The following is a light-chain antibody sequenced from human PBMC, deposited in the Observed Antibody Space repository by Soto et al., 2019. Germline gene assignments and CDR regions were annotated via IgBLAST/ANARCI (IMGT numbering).Light chain of an antibody. CDR1: QTVGVR. V-gene: IGKV3D-15*01. Sequence: EIVLTQSPATLSASPGERATLSCRASQTVGVRLAWYQQKPGQAPRLLIYEASNRAAGVPARFSGSGSGTDFTLTISSLQSEDFAVYYCQQYNNWAWTFGQGTKVDIK. CDR3: QQYNNWAWT. CDR2: EAS. J-gene: IGKJ1*01.